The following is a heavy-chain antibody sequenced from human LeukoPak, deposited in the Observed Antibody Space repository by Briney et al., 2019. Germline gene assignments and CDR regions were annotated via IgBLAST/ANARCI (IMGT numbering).Heavy chain of an antibody. CDR1: VFNFSV. CDR2: ISGSGQTT. CDR3: AKMGGRVWYKVPET. V-gene: IGHV3-23*01. Sequence: GGSLRLSCTASVFNFSVAWVRQAPGMGLEWVSSISGSGQTTYYADFVRGRFTISRDSSKNTVYLQMSGLRVEDTALYYYAKMGGRVWYKVPETWGQGTLVTVSS. J-gene: IGHJ5*02. D-gene: IGHD6-19*01.